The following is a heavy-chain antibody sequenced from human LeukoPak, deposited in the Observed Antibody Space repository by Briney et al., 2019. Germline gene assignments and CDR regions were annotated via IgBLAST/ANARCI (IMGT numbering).Heavy chain of an antibody. CDR1: GLDFSGYA. Sequence: GGSLRLSCAASGLDFSGYALHWVRQAPGQWLEWVAVISNDGINKYYADSVKGRFTISRDNSKNTLYLQMNSLRLEDTAIYYCTRVGTGTPHFDYWGQGTLVTVSS. J-gene: IGHJ4*02. D-gene: IGHD1-1*01. CDR3: TRVGTGTPHFDY. CDR2: ISNDGINK. V-gene: IGHV3-30*04.